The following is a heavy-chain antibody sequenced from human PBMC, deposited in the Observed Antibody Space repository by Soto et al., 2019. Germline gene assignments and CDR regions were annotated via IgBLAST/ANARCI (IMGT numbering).Heavy chain of an antibody. V-gene: IGHV3-23*01. CDR1: GFTFSSYA. CDR3: ATLRFCTSSSCYGRDCGY. CDR2: ISGTGANT. J-gene: IGHJ4*02. D-gene: IGHD2-2*01. Sequence: EVQLLESGGGLVQPGGSLRLSCAASGFTFSSYAMSWVRQVPGKGLEWVSAISGTGANTYYADSVKGRFTISRDNSKHTLYLQMNSRRADDAAVYYCATLRFCTSSSCYGRDCGYWGQGTLGTVSS.